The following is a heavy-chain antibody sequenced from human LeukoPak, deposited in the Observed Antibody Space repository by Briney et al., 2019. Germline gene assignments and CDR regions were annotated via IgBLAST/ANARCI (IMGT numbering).Heavy chain of an antibody. CDR2: INHSGST. CDR1: GGSFSGYY. Sequence: SETLPLTCAVYGGSFSGYYWSWIRQPPGKGLEWIGEINHSGSTNYNPSLKSRVTISVDTSKNQFSLKLSSVTAADTAVYYCARVDYYYYYGMDVWGQGTTVTVSS. V-gene: IGHV4-34*01. J-gene: IGHJ6*02. CDR3: ARVDYYYYYGMDV.